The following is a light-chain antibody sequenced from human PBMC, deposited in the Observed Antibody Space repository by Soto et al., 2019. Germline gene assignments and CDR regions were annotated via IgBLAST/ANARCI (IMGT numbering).Light chain of an antibody. CDR1: QSVSSSY. V-gene: IGKV3-20*01. Sequence: EIELTQSPGTLSLSPGERATLSCRASQSVSSSYLAWYQQKPGQAPWLLIYDASSRATGIPDRFSGSGSGTDFTLTISRLQPEDFAVYYCQQYASSPLTFGGGTKVELK. CDR3: QQYASSPLT. J-gene: IGKJ4*01. CDR2: DAS.